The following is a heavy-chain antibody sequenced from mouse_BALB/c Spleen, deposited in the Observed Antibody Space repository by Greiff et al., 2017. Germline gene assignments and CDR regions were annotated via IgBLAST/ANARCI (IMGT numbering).Heavy chain of an antibody. J-gene: IGHJ3*01. D-gene: IGHD1-2*01. CDR2: IYPGSGST. CDR3: TREEGITTATPPLAY. Sequence: LQQPGSELVRPGASVKLSCKASGYTFTSYWMHWVKQRPGQGLEWIGNIYPGSGSTNYDEKFKSKATLTVDTSSSTAYMQLSSLTSKDSAVYYCTREEGITTATPPLAYWGQGTLVTVSA. CDR1: GYTFTSYW. V-gene: IGHV1S22*01.